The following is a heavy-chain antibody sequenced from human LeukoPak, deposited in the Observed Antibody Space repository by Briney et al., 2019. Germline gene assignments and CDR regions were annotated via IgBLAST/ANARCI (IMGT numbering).Heavy chain of an antibody. J-gene: IGHJ5*02. D-gene: IGHD2-15*01. CDR3: ARACSGGSCYSMRFDP. Sequence: SETLSLTCAVYGGSFSGYYWSWIRQPPGKGLEWIGEINHSGSTNYNPSLKSRVTISVDTSKNQFSLKLSSVTAADTAVYYCARACSGGSCYSMRFDPWGQGTLVTVSS. CDR2: INHSGST. V-gene: IGHV4-34*01. CDR1: GGSFSGYY.